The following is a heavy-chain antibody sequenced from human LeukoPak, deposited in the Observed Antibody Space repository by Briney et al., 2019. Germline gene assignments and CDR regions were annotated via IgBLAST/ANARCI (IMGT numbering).Heavy chain of an antibody. J-gene: IGHJ4*02. CDR3: ARRYCIGGNCRYSDY. D-gene: IGHD2-15*01. Sequence: GGSLRLSCAASGFTLSDHYMDWVRQAPGKGLEWVGRTTNKANSYTTGYAASVKGRFTISRDDSKNSLYLQMNSLKTEDTAVYYCARRYCIGGNCRYSDYGGQGTLVTVS. V-gene: IGHV3-72*01. CDR2: TTNKANSYTT. CDR1: GFTLSDHY.